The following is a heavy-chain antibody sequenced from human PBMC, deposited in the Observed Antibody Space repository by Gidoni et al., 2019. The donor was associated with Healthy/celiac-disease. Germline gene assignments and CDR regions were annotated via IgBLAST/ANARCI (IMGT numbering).Heavy chain of an antibody. CDR2: IKQDGSEK. V-gene: IGHV3-7*01. CDR3: AREATVTPHELYYFDY. Sequence: EVQLVESGGGLVQPGGSLRLSCAASGFTFSSYWMSWVRQAPGKGLEWVANIKQDGSEKYYVDSVKGRFTISRDNAKNSLYLQMNSLRAEDTAVYYCAREATVTPHELYYFDYWGQGTLVTVSS. J-gene: IGHJ4*02. CDR1: GFTFSSYW. D-gene: IGHD4-17*01.